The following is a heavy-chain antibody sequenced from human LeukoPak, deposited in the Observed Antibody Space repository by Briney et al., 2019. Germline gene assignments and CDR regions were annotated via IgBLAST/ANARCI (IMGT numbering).Heavy chain of an antibody. V-gene: IGHV4-34*01. CDR2: ITHSGSP. Sequence: PPETLSLTPGVSMGSLCGDYWRWVRQPPGGGLEWLGEITHSGSPNYNPSLKSRVTISGDTSKKQFSLNLKSVTAADTGVYYGARGVDLWGRGTPVTVSS. CDR3: ARGVDL. CDR1: MGSLCGDY. J-gene: IGHJ2*01.